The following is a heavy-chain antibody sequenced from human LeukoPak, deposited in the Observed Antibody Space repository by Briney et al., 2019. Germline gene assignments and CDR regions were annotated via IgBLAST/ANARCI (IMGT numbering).Heavy chain of an antibody. V-gene: IGHV4-4*09. CDR1: GGSISSYY. J-gene: IGHJ6*02. CDR3: ARLKAAAGTRYYYYGMDV. Sequence: SETLSLTCTVSGGSISSYYWSWIRQPPGKGLEWIGYIYTSGSTNYNPSLKSRVTISVDTSKNQFSLKLSSVTAADTAVYYCARLKAAAGTRYYYYGMDVWGQGTTVTVSS. D-gene: IGHD6-13*01. CDR2: IYTSGST.